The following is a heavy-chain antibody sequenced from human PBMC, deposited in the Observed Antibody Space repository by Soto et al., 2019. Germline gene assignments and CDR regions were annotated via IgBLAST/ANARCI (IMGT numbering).Heavy chain of an antibody. J-gene: IGHJ6*02. Sequence: QVQLVQSGAEVKKPGSSVKVSCKASGGTFSSYAISWVRQAPGQGLEWMGGIIPIFGTANYAQKVQGRGTITADESTSTASMALSSLRSADTAVYYCARGWLLSIVLVPAALHGMDVWGQGTTVTVSS. CDR1: GGTFSSYA. V-gene: IGHV1-69*12. CDR3: ARGWLLSIVLVPAALHGMDV. D-gene: IGHD2-2*01. CDR2: IIPIFGTA.